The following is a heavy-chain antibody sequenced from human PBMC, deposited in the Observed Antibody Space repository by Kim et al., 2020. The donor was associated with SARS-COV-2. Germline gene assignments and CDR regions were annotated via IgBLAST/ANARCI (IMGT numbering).Heavy chain of an antibody. D-gene: IGHD1-7*01. CDR1: GGSISSYY. CDR3: ARSRGNFVGHNWFDP. J-gene: IGHJ5*02. CDR2: IYYSGST. Sequence: SETLSLTCTVSGGSISSYYWSWIRQPPGKGLEWIGYIYYSGSTNYNPSLKSRVTISVDTSKNQFSLKLSSVTAADTAVYYCARSRGNFVGHNWFDPWGQGTLVTVSS. V-gene: IGHV4-59*01.